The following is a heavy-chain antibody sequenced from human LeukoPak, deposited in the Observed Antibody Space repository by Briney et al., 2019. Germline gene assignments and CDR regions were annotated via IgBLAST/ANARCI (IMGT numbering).Heavy chain of an antibody. CDR3: ARQESDLDY. CDR2: IYHSGST. Sequence: SETLSLTCAVSGYSISSGYYWGWIRQPPGKGLEWIGSIYHSGSTYYNPSLKSRVTISVDTSKNQFSLKLSSVTAADTAVYYCARQESDLDYWGQGTLVTVSS. V-gene: IGHV4-38-2*01. CDR1: GYSISSGYY. D-gene: IGHD3-10*01. J-gene: IGHJ4*02.